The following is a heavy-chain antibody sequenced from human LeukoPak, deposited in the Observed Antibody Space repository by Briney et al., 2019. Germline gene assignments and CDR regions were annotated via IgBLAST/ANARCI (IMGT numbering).Heavy chain of an antibody. Sequence: GGSLRLSCAASGFSFSSYEMNWVRQAPGKGLEWVSYISSSGSTIYYADSVKGRFTISRDNAKSSLYLQMNSLRAEDTAVYYCAELGITMIGGVWGKGTTVTISS. J-gene: IGHJ6*04. D-gene: IGHD3-10*02. V-gene: IGHV3-48*03. CDR3: AELGITMIGGV. CDR1: GFSFSSYE. CDR2: ISSSGSTI.